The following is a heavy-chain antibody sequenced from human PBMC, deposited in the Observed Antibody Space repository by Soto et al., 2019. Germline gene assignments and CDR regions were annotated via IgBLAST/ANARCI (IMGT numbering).Heavy chain of an antibody. CDR1: GFTFSTYA. J-gene: IGHJ4*02. Sequence: EVQLLESGGGLVQPGGSLRLSCAASGFTFSTYAMSWVRQAPGKGLEWVSGMSGSGGSIYYADSVKGRFTISRDTSQTTLYLQMNSLRAEDTAVYYCMNLYSYGSGSYYKWGQGTLVTVSS. CDR3: MNLYSYGSGSYYK. V-gene: IGHV3-23*01. D-gene: IGHD3-10*01. CDR2: MSGSGGSI.